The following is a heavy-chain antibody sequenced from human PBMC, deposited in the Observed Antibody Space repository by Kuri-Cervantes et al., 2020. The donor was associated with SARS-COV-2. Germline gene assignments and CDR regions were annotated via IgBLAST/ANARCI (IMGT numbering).Heavy chain of an antibody. J-gene: IGHJ4*02. CDR1: GFTFSNAW. V-gene: IGHV3-30*18. CDR3: AKGAGYGSGDSCYYFDY. CDR2: ISYDGSNK. Sequence: GESLKISCAASGFTFSNAWMSWVRQAPGKGLEWVAVISYDGSNKYYADSVKGRITISRDNSKNTLYLQMNSLRAEDTAVYYCAKGAGYGSGDSCYYFDYWGQGTLVAVSS. D-gene: IGHD2-15*01.